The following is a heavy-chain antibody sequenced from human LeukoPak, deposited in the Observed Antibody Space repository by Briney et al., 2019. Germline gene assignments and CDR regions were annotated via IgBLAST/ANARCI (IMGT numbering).Heavy chain of an antibody. CDR1: GGSFSGYY. CDR3: ARGLVQRWYSSSSESFDY. V-gene: IGHV4-34*01. D-gene: IGHD6-6*01. CDR2: INHSGST. J-gene: IGHJ4*02. Sequence: TSETLSLTCAVYGGSFSGYYWSWIRQPPGKGREWIGEINHSGSTNYNPSLKSRVTISVDTSKNQFSLKLSSVTAADTAVYYCARGLVQRWYSSSSESFDYWGQGTLVTVSS.